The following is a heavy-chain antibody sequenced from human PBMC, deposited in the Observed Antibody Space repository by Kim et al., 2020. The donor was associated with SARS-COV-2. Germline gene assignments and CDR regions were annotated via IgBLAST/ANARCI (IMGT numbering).Heavy chain of an antibody. V-gene: IGHV3-21*04. D-gene: IGHD3-3*01. Sequence: VKGRFTNSRDNAKTSLYLQMNSLRAEDTAVYYCARLIFGTYYYYYYYMDVWGKGTTVTVSS. CDR3: ARLIFGTYYYYYYYMDV. J-gene: IGHJ6*03.